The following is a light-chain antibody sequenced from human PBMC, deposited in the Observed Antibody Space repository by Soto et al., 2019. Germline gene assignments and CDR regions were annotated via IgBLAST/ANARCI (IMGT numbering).Light chain of an antibody. CDR1: SSNIGAGYD. Sequence: QSVLTQPPSVSGAPGQTVTISCTGGSSNIGAGYDVHWYQQIPGTAPKLLIYANGNRPSGVPDRFSGSKSGTSASLAVTGLQAEDEANYYCQSYDSRLSGYVVFGGGTKLTVL. CDR3: QSYDSRLSGYVV. CDR2: ANG. V-gene: IGLV1-40*01. J-gene: IGLJ2*01.